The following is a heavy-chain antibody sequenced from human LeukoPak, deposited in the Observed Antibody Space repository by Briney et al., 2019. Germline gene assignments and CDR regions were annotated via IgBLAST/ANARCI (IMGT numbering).Heavy chain of an antibody. CDR3: ARVSGSYYFNFDY. D-gene: IGHD1-26*01. J-gene: IGHJ4*02. CDR1: GFTFSSYA. Sequence: GGSLRLSCAASGFTFSSYAMHWVRQAPGKGLEWVAVISYDGSNKYYADSVKGRFTISRDNSKKTLYLQMNSLRAEDTAVYYCARVSGSYYFNFDYWGQGTLVTVSS. V-gene: IGHV3-30-3*01. CDR2: ISYDGSNK.